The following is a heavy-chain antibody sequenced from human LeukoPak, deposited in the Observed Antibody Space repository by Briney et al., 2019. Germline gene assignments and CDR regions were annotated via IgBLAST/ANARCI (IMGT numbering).Heavy chain of an antibody. J-gene: IGHJ4*02. CDR1: GYTFTSYG. CDR3: AAPIDCSGGSCCSGLDY. D-gene: IGHD2-15*01. Sequence: ASVKVSCKASGYTFTSYGISWVRQAPGQGLEWMGWISAYNGNTNYAQKLQGRVTMTTDTSTSTAYMELRSLRSDDTAVYYCAAPIDCSGGSCCSGLDYWGQGTLVTVSS. V-gene: IGHV1-18*04. CDR2: ISAYNGNT.